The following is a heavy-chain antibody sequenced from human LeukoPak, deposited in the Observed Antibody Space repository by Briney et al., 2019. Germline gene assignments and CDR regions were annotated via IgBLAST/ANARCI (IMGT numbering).Heavy chain of an antibody. CDR1: GFTFSSYS. CDR3: ARDSYYGSGSPLDY. J-gene: IGHJ4*02. Sequence: GGSLRLSCAASGFTFSSYSMNWVRQAPGKGLEWVSYISSSSSTIYYADSVKGRFTISRDNAKNSLYLQMNSLRAEDTAVYYCARDSYYGSGSPLDYWGQGTLVTVSS. CDR2: ISSSSSTI. V-gene: IGHV3-48*04. D-gene: IGHD3-10*01.